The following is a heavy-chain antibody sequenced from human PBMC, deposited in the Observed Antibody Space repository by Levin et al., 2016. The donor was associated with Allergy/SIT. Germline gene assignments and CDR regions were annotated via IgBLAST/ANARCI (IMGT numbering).Heavy chain of an antibody. J-gene: IGHJ5*02. CDR3: AKDLLNWSLPES. CDR1: AFTFRNYG. Sequence: GGSLRLSCAASAFTFRNYGMHWVRQAPGKGLEWAAVVSDHGIVTYYADSVKGRFTISRDNSKNTLFLHMTDLRRADTAVYYCAKDLLNWSLPESWGQGTLVSVSS. CDR2: VSDHGIVT. D-gene: IGHD1-1*01. V-gene: IGHV3-30*18.